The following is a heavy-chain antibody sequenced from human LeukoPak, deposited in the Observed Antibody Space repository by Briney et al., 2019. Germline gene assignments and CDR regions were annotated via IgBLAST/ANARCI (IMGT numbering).Heavy chain of an antibody. CDR1: GFTFSSYA. J-gene: IGHJ4*02. V-gene: IGHV3-23*01. D-gene: IGHD6-13*01. CDR2: ISGSGGST. Sequence: PGGSLRLSCAASGFTFSSYAMSWVRQAPGKGLEWVSAISGSGGSTYYADSVKGRFTISRDNSKNTLYLQMNSLRAEDTAVYYCAKLGAAAGRNWYVYWGQGTLVTVSP. CDR3: AKLGAAAGRNWYVY.